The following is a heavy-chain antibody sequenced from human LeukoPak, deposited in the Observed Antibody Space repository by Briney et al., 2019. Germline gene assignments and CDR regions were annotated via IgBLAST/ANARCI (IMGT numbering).Heavy chain of an antibody. Sequence: SETLSLTCTVSGGSISSSSYYWGWIRQPPGKGLEWIGSIYYSGSTYYNPSLKSRVTISVDTSKNQFSLKLSSVTAADTAVYYCARLGRDWSKRSFDYWGQGTLVTVSS. CDR3: ARLGRDWSKRSFDY. CDR1: GGSISSSSYY. J-gene: IGHJ4*02. D-gene: IGHD3-9*01. CDR2: IYYSGST. V-gene: IGHV4-39*07.